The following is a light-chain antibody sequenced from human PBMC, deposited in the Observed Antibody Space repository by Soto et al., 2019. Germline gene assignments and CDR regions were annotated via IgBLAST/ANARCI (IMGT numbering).Light chain of an antibody. V-gene: IGKV3-15*01. CDR3: EQYNSWPPLYT. CDR2: GAS. Sequence: EIVMTQSPATLSVSPGEGATLSCRASQSVSHNLAWYQQKPGQAPRLLIYGASTRATGIPTRFSGSGSGTEFTLPISSLQSEDFAVYYCEQYNSWPPLYTFGQGTKLEIK. J-gene: IGKJ2*01. CDR1: QSVSHN.